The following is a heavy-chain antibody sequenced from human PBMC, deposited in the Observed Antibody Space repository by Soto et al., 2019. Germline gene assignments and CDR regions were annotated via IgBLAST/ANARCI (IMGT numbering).Heavy chain of an antibody. V-gene: IGHV4-39*01. CDR3: ARRLYYDSSGFEGGGMDV. CDR1: GGSISSSNYY. J-gene: IGHJ6*02. Sequence: SETLSLTCTVSGGSISSSNYYWGWIRQPPGKGLEWIGSIYYSGTYYNSSLKSRVTISVDTSRNQFSLKLTSVTAADTAVYYCARRLYYDSSGFEGGGMDVWGQGTTVTVSS. D-gene: IGHD3-22*01. CDR2: IYYSGT.